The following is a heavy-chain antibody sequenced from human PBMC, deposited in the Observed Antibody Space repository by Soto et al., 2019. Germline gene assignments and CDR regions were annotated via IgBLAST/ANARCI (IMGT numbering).Heavy chain of an antibody. CDR3: ARGNCSSTSCYVDH. CDR2: IYYSGST. J-gene: IGHJ4*02. V-gene: IGHV4-31*03. D-gene: IGHD2-2*01. Sequence: PSETLSLTCTVSGGSISSGGYYWSWIRQHPGKGLEWIGYIYYSGSTYYNPSLKSRVTISVDTSKNQFSLKLSSVTAADTAVYYCARGNCSSTSCYVDHWGQGTLVTVPS. CDR1: GGSISSGGYY.